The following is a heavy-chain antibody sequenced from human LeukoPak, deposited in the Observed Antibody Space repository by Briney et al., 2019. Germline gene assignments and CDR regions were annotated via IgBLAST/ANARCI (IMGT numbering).Heavy chain of an antibody. CDR1: GGSISSSSYY. Sequence: SETLSLTCTVSGGSISSSSYYWGWIRQPPGKGLEWIGSIYYSGSTYYNPSLKSRVTISVDTSKNQFSLKLSSVTAADTAVYYCARVFYYDSSGYQTGTKYYFDYWGQGTLVTVSS. CDR2: IYYSGST. J-gene: IGHJ4*02. CDR3: ARVFYYDSSGYQTGTKYYFDY. V-gene: IGHV4-39*01. D-gene: IGHD3-22*01.